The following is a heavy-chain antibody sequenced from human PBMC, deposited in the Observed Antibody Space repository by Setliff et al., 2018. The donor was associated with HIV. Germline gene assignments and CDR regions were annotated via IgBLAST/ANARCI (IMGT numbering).Heavy chain of an antibody. CDR2: IYYSGRT. V-gene: IGHV4-59*01. D-gene: IGHD3-3*01. CDR1: GGSISGYY. J-gene: IGHJ6*03. Sequence: PSETLSLTCSVSGGSISGYYWNWIRQPPGKGLERIGCIYYSGRTTYNYSLKSRVTISLDTSKKQFSLKLDSVTAADTAVYYGARCLMSYNFWGGRNDYHYMDVWGKGTTVTVSS. CDR3: ARCLMSYNFWGGRNDYHYMDV.